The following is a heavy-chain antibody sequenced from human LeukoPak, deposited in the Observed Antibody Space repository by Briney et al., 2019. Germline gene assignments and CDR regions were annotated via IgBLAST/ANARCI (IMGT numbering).Heavy chain of an antibody. D-gene: IGHD3-10*01. J-gene: IGHJ4*02. V-gene: IGHV4-4*07. CDR3: ARDLIVPVGLTGSGSYSTDY. CDR2: IYTSGST. CDR1: GGSISSYY. Sequence: PSETLSLTCAVSGGSISSYYWSWIRQPAGKGLEWIGRIYTSGSTNYNPSLKSRVTMSVDTSKNQFSLKLSSVTAADTAVYYCARDLIVPVGLTGSGSYSTDYWGQGTLVTVSS.